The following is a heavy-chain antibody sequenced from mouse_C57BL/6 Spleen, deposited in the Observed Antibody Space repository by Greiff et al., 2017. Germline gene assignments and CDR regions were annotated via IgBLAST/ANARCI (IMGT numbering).Heavy chain of an antibody. V-gene: IGHV1-26*01. CDR3: ARPIYYGSYFDY. CDR2: INPNNGGT. D-gene: IGHD2-2*01. Sequence: VQLQQSGPELVKPGASVKISCKASGYTFTDYYMNWVKQSHGKSLEWIGDINPNNGGTSYNQKFKGKATLTVDKSSSTAYMELRSLTSEDSAVYYCARPIYYGSYFDYWGQGTTLTVSS. CDR1: GYTFTDYY. J-gene: IGHJ2*01.